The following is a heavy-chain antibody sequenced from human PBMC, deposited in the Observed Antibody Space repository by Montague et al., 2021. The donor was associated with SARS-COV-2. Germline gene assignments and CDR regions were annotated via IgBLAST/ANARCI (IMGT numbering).Heavy chain of an antibody. CDR2: IXVDYYK. V-gene: IGHV2-70*04. CDR1: DFSLSTSLMR. CDR3: ARSYYDILTAYYTPFDY. J-gene: IGHJ4*02. D-gene: IGHD3-9*01. Sequence: VTPTQTLTLTCTFSDFSLSTSLMRASWIRQPPGKSLEWLARIXVDYYKFYSTSLKTRLTISKDTSKNQVVLTMPNMDPVDTATYYCARSYYDILTAYYTPFDYWGQGTLVTVSS.